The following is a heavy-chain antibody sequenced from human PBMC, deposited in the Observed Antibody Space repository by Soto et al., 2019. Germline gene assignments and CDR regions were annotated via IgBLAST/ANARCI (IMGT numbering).Heavy chain of an antibody. V-gene: IGHV3-30*03. Sequence: VQLVESGGGVVQPGRSLRLSCAVSGFTVSTYGMHWVRQAPGKGLEWVAVISRDGGTKYYADSVKGRFTISRDNSRNTLFLEMNSLSGDDMAVYYCTGEVASGYWGQGTLVTVSS. CDR3: TGEVASGY. CDR1: GFTVSTYG. D-gene: IGHD2-8*02. J-gene: IGHJ4*02. CDR2: ISRDGGTK.